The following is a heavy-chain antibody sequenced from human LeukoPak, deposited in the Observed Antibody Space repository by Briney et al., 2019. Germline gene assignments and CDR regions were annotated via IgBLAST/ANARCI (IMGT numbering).Heavy chain of an antibody. CDR1: GFIFSNYA. Sequence: PGGSLRLSCAASGFIFSNYALAWVRQAPGKGLEWVSGISRIGGSTHYADSVKGRFTISRDNSKNILYLQMNSLRAEDTALYYCAKDFVGTGNFRGGDYWGQGTLVTVSP. CDR3: AKDFVGTGNFRGGDY. CDR2: ISRIGGST. V-gene: IGHV3-23*01. J-gene: IGHJ4*02. D-gene: IGHD1-1*01.